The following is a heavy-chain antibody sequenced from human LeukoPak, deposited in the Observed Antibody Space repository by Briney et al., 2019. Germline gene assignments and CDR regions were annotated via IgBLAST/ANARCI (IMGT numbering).Heavy chain of an antibody. D-gene: IGHD2-15*01. CDR1: GFTFGDYA. J-gene: IGHJ6*02. CDR2: IRSKAYGGTT. CDR3: TRDIYCSGGSCYSYGMDV. V-gene: IGHV3-49*03. Sequence: PGGSLRLSCTASGFTFGDYAMSWFRQAPGKGLEWVGFIRSKAYGGTTEYAASVKGRFTISRDDSKSIAYLQMNSLKTEDTAVYYCTRDIYCSGGSCYSYGMDVWGQGTTVTVSS.